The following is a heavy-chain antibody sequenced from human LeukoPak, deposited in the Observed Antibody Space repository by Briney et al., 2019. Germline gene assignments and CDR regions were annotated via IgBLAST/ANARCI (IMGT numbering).Heavy chain of an antibody. J-gene: IGHJ4*02. CDR1: GFTFSSYA. CDR3: VKGMDIAMVSAFDY. D-gene: IGHD5-18*01. Sequence: PAGSLRLSCSASGFTFSSYAMHWVRQAPGKGLEYVSAISSNGGSTYYADSVKGRFTISRDNSKNTLYLQMSSLRAEDTAVYYCVKGMDIAMVSAFDYLGQGILVTVSS. V-gene: IGHV3-64D*09. CDR2: ISSNGGST.